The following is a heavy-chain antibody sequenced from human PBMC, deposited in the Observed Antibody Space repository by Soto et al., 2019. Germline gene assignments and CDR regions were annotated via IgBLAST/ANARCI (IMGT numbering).Heavy chain of an antibody. J-gene: IGHJ4*02. CDR2: IYYSGST. D-gene: IGHD1-26*01. V-gene: IGHV4-59*01. CDR3: ARAEPLPLFDY. CDR1: GGSISSYY. Sequence: PSETLSLTCTVSGGSISSYYWSWIRQPPGKGLEWIGYIYYSGSTNYNPSLKSRVTISVDTSKNQFSLKLSSVTAADTAVYYCARAEPLPLFDYWGQGTLVTVSS.